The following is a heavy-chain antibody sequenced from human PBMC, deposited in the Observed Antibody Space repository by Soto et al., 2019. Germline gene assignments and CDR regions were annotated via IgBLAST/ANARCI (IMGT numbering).Heavy chain of an antibody. Sequence: ASVKVSCKASGYIFTTYAMHWVRQAPGQRLEWMGWINAGNGNTKYSQKFQGRVTITKNTSASTAYMELSSLRSEDTAVYYCARGPLRNWFDPWGQGTLVTVSS. D-gene: IGHD5-12*01. J-gene: IGHJ5*02. CDR3: ARGPLRNWFDP. CDR1: GYIFTTYA. CDR2: INAGNGNT. V-gene: IGHV1-3*01.